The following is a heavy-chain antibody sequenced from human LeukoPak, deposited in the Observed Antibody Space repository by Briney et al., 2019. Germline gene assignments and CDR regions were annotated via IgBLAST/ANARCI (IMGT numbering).Heavy chain of an antibody. CDR3: VRESGGYCSTTSCYKGYFDY. Sequence: SGGSLRLSCAASGFTFSSYSMNWVRQAPGKGLEWVSSIDSSGSYIYYADSVKVRFTISRNNAKNSLYLQMNSLRAEDTAVYYCVRESGGYCSTTSCYKGYFDYWGQGTLVTVSS. CDR1: GFTFSSYS. CDR2: IDSSGSYI. V-gene: IGHV3-21*01. J-gene: IGHJ4*02. D-gene: IGHD2-2*02.